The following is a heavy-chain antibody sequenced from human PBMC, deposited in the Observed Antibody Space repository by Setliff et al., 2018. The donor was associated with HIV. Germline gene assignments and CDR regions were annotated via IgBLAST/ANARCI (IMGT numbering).Heavy chain of an antibody. Sequence: PSETLSLTCAAFGDSFKSAYYWGWVRQPPRKTLHWLGSVFYRGGAYYNPSFKARLTMSLDTSKNQFSLNLTSLTAADTAVYFCARGKTTGSFFDQFHAAFNVWGPGTLVTVSS. D-gene: IGHD4-17*01. CDR1: GDSFKSAYY. J-gene: IGHJ3*01. CDR2: VFYRGGA. V-gene: IGHV4-38-2*01. CDR3: ARGKTTGSFFDQFHAAFNV.